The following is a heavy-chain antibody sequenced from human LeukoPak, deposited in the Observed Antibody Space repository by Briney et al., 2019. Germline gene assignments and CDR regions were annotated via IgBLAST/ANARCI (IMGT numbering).Heavy chain of an antibody. J-gene: IGHJ4*02. D-gene: IGHD3-22*01. V-gene: IGHV3-33*01. Sequence: GGSLRLSCAASRFTFSSYGMHWVRQAPGKGLEWVAVIWYDGSNKYYADSVKGRFTISRDNSKNTLYLQMNSLRAEDTAVYYCARSGGDSSGYYEDFDYWGQGTLVTVSS. CDR3: ARSGGDSSGYYEDFDY. CDR1: RFTFSSYG. CDR2: IWYDGSNK.